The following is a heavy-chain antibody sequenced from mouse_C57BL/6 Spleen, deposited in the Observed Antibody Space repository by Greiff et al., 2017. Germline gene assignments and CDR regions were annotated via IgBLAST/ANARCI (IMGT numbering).Heavy chain of an antibody. CDR3: ATPLDYYAMEY. V-gene: IGHV5-6*01. J-gene: IGHJ4*01. D-gene: IGHD6-1*01. CDR2: ISSGGRYT. Sequence: EVTLVESGGDLVKPGGSLTLSCAVSGFTFCSYGMSWVRQTPDKRLEWVATISSGGRYTYYPDSVKGRFTNTRDNAKNTLYLQMSSLKSKDTAMYYSATPLDYYAMEYWGQGTSVTVSA. CDR1: GFTFCSYG.